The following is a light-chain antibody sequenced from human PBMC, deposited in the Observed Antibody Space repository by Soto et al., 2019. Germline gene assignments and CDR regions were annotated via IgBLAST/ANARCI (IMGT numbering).Light chain of an antibody. V-gene: IGKV3-11*01. CDR2: DAS. Sequence: EIVLTQSPATLSLSPGERATLSCRVSQSVGSSLVWYQQKPGQAPRLLIYDASNRATGIPARFSGSGSGTDFTLTISSLEPEDFAVYYCQQCRDWPITFGQGTRLEIK. CDR3: QQCRDWPIT. CDR1: QSVGSS. J-gene: IGKJ5*01.